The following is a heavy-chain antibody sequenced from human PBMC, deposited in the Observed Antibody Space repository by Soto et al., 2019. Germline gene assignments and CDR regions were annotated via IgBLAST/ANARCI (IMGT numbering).Heavy chain of an antibody. D-gene: IGHD6-25*01. CDR1: GDSINSDNW. J-gene: IGHJ4*02. CDR2: IYYTGST. Sequence: QVQLQESGPGLVKPSGTLSLTCAVSGDSINSDNWWSWVRQPPGKGLEWIGEIYYTGSTNYNPSLKNRALISVDKSQEQFFLKLTSVTAADTAVYFCAREERQRQPDSWGQGTLVTVSS. V-gene: IGHV4-4*02. CDR3: AREERQRQPDS.